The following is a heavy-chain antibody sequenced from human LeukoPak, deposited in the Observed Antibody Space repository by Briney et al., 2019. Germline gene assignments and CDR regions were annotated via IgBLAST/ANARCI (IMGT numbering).Heavy chain of an antibody. CDR3: ARHPVGTV. J-gene: IGHJ4*02. D-gene: IGHD5-18*01. CDR2: TYYSGNT. CDR1: GGSISSYY. V-gene: IGHV4-59*08. Sequence: SETLSLTCTVSGGSISSYYWSWIRQPPGKGLEWIGYTYYSGNTKYNPSLKSRVTILVDTSKDQFSLRLSSVTAADTAVYYCARHPVGTVWGQGTLVTVSS.